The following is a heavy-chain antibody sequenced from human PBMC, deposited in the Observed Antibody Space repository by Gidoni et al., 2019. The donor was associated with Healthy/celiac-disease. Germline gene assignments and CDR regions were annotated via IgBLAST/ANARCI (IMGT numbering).Heavy chain of an antibody. CDR1: RFTFSSYS. D-gene: IGHD2-2*01. J-gene: IGHJ6*03. V-gene: IGHV3-48*01. CDR3: ARVYCSSTSCYDLYYYMDV. CDR2: ISSSSSTI. Sequence: EVQLVESGGGLVQPGGSLRLSRPASRFTFSSYSRHWVRQAPGKGLEWVSYISSSSSTIYYADSVKGRFTISRDNAKNSLYLQMNSLRAEDTAVYYCARVYCSSTSCYDLYYYMDVWGKGTTVTVSS.